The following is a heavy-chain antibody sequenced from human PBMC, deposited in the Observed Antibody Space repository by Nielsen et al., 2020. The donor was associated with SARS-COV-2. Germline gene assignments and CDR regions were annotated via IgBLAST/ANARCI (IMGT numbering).Heavy chain of an antibody. Sequence: GESLKISCAASGFTFSSYGMHWVRQAPGKGLEWVAVISYDGSNKYYADSVKGRFTISRDNSKNTLYLQMNSLRAEDTAVYYCAKEMVYAAAAGTNYYYGMDVWGQGTTVTVSS. CDR2: ISYDGSNK. J-gene: IGHJ6*02. V-gene: IGHV3-30*18. CDR3: AKEMVYAAAAGTNYYYGMDV. CDR1: GFTFSSYG. D-gene: IGHD6-13*01.